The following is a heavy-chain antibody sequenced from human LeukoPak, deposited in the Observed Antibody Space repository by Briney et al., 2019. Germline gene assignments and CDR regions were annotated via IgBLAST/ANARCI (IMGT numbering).Heavy chain of an antibody. CDR2: ISSSGGST. CDR3: ARGWGEKGRCRGGTCNNPEFDY. D-gene: IGHD2-15*01. V-gene: IGHV3-23*01. J-gene: IGHJ4*02. CDR1: GFTFRNYA. Sequence: PGGSLRLSCEASGFTFRNYAMTWVRQAPGKGLEWVSGISSSGGSTNYADSVKGRFTISRDNSKNTLYLKMSRLRAEDTAVYYCARGWGEKGRCRGGTCNNPEFDYWGQGVLVTVSS.